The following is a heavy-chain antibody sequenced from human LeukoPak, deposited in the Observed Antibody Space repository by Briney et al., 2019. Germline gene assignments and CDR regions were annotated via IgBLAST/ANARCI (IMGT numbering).Heavy chain of an antibody. CDR2: ISGSSSYM. CDR1: GFTFSSYT. Sequence: PGGSLRLSCAVSGFTFSSYTMNWVRQAPGKGLEWVSSISGSSSYMYYADSVKGRFTISRHNAKNSLYLQMNSLSAEDTGVYYCARDGDPYCSGGSCAFLNYWGQGTLITVSS. V-gene: IGHV3-21*01. D-gene: IGHD2-15*01. J-gene: IGHJ4*02. CDR3: ARDGDPYCSGGSCAFLNY.